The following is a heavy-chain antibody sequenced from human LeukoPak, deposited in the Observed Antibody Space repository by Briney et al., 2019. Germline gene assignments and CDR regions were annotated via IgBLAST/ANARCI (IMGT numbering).Heavy chain of an antibody. CDR3: ARDSGLAYSSSLGDY. V-gene: IGHV1-69*05. CDR2: IIPIFGTA. J-gene: IGHJ4*02. Sequence: GSSVKVSCKASGGTFSSYAISWVRQAHGQGLEWMGRIIPIFGTANYAQKFQGRVTITTDESTSTAYMELSSLRSEDTAVYYCARDSGLAYSSSLGDYWGQGTLVTVSS. CDR1: GGTFSSYA. D-gene: IGHD6-13*01.